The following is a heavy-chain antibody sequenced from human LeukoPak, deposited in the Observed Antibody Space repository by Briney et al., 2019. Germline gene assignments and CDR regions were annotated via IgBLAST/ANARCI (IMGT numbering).Heavy chain of an antibody. D-gene: IGHD4-11*01. CDR1: GFTFSSYS. CDR2: ISSSSSYI. Sequence: GGSLRLSCAASGFTFSSYSMNWVRQAPGKGLEWVSSISSSSSYIYYADSVKGRFTISRDNSKNTLYLQTDSLRAEDTAVYFCAKDGVTTIFNYFDYWGQGTLVTVSS. CDR3: AKDGVTTIFNYFDY. J-gene: IGHJ4*02. V-gene: IGHV3-21*01.